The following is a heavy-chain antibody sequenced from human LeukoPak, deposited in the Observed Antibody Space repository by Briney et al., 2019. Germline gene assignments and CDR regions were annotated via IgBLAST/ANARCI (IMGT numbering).Heavy chain of an antibody. V-gene: IGHV1-8*01. CDR3: ARAIPGIAVAN. J-gene: IGHJ4*02. CDR2: MNPNGGNT. CDR1: GYTFTSYD. D-gene: IGHD6-19*01. Sequence: GASVKVSCKASGYTFTSYDINWVRQATGQGLEWMGWMNPNGGNTGYAQKFQGRVTMTRNTSISTAYMELSSLGSEDTAVYYCARAIPGIAVANWGQGTLVTVSS.